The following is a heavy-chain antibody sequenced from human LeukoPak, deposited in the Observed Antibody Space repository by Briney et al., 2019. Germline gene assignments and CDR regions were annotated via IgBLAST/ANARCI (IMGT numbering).Heavy chain of an antibody. CDR3: AGVLLGQWLALDY. Sequence: SETLSLTCTVSGGSISSYYWSWIRQPPGKGLEWIGYIYYSGSTNYNPSLKSRVTISVDTYKNQFSLKLSSVTAADTAVYYCAGVLLGQWLALDYWSQGTLVTVSS. D-gene: IGHD6-19*01. J-gene: IGHJ4*02. CDR2: IYYSGST. V-gene: IGHV4-59*01. CDR1: GGSISSYY.